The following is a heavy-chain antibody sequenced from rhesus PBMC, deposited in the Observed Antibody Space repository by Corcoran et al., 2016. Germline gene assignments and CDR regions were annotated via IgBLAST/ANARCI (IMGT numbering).Heavy chain of an antibody. CDR1: GGSISSGYD. J-gene: IGHJ4*01. CDR3: ARSIAAAGMSFDY. V-gene: IGHV4-76*01. CDR2: IYGSSGSN. Sequence: QVQLQESGPGVVKPSETLSLTCAVSGGSISSGYDWSWIRQPPGKGLEWIGYIYGSSGSNNYNPSLKNRVTISKDASKKQFSLKLSSVTAADTAVYYCARSIAAAGMSFDYWGQGVLVTVSS. D-gene: IGHD6-25*01.